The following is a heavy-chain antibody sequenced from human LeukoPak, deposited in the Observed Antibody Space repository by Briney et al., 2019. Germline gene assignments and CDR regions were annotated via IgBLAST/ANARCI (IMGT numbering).Heavy chain of an antibody. D-gene: IGHD3-10*01. V-gene: IGHV4-30-4*01. J-gene: IGHJ4*02. Sequence: SETLSLTCTVSGGSISSGDYYWSWIRQPPGKGLEWLGYIYYSGSTYYNPSLKSRVTISVDTSKNQFSLKLSSVTAADTAVYYCARTLYYGSGSYHFDYWGQGTLVTVSS. CDR3: ARTLYYGSGSYHFDY. CDR1: GGSISSGDYY. CDR2: IYYSGST.